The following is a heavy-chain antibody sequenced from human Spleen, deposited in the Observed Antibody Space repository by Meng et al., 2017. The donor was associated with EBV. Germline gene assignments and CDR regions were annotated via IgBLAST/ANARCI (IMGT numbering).Heavy chain of an antibody. J-gene: IGHJ4*02. CDR3: ARERGAGTYQGFDY. CDR1: GASISTNNW. Sequence: QVQPQESGPGLVKPSGTLSLTCAVSGASISTNNWWHWVRQPPGKGLEWIGEVYHNGNTNYNPSLKSRVSMSVDELKNQFSLQLSFVTAADTAVYFCARERGAGTYQGFDYWGQGILVTVSS. V-gene: IGHV4-4*02. D-gene: IGHD3-10*01. CDR2: VYHNGNT.